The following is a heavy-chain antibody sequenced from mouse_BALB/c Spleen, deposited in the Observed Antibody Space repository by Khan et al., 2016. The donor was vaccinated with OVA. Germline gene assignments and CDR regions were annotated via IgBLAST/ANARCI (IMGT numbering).Heavy chain of an antibody. CDR3: ARWDYYGSSYEYYAMDY. CDR1: GYSITSDYA. CDR2: ISYSGST. J-gene: IGHJ4*01. D-gene: IGHD1-1*01. V-gene: IGHV3-2*02. Sequence: VQLKESGPGLVKPSQSLSLTCTVTGYSITSDYAWNWIRQFPGNKLEWMGYISYSGSTSYNPSLKSRISITRDTSKNQFFLQLNSVTTEDTATYDCARWDYYGSSYEYYAMDYWGQGTSVTVSS.